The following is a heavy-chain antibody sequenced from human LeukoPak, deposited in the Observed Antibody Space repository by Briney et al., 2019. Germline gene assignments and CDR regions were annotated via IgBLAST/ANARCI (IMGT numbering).Heavy chain of an antibody. V-gene: IGHV3-48*04. Sequence: GGSLRLSCAASGFTFSTYSMNWVRQAPGKGLEWVSCISSSSSIIYYADSVKGRFTISRDNAKNSLYLQMNSLRAEDTALYYCARDCSGGSCYSGWDNYYGMDVWGQGTTVTVSS. D-gene: IGHD2-15*01. CDR1: GFTFSTYS. J-gene: IGHJ6*02. CDR2: ISSSSSII. CDR3: ARDCSGGSCYSGWDNYYGMDV.